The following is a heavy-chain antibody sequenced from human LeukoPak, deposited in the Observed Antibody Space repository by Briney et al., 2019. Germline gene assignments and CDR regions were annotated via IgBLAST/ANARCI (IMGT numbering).Heavy chain of an antibody. Sequence: GGSLRLSCAASGFTFSSYGMHWVRQAPGKGLEWVAVIWYDGSNKYYADSVKGRFTISRDNSKNTLYLQMNSLRAEDTAVYYCARENYCSSTGCYNDYWGQGTLVTVSS. J-gene: IGHJ4*02. CDR2: IWYDGSNK. D-gene: IGHD2-2*02. CDR3: ARENYCSSTGCYNDY. CDR1: GFTFSSYG. V-gene: IGHV3-33*01.